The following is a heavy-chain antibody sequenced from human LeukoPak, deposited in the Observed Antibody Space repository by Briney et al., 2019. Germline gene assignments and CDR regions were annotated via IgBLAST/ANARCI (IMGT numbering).Heavy chain of an antibody. V-gene: IGHV1-2*02. Sequence: ASVRVSCKASGYTFTGYYMHWVRQAPGQGLEWMGWINPNSGGTNYAQKFQGRVTMTRDTSISTAYMELSRLRSDDTAVYYCARLGILSGRPDYWGQGTLVTVSS. D-gene: IGHD3-10*01. CDR2: INPNSGGT. CDR3: ARLGILSGRPDY. CDR1: GYTFTGYY. J-gene: IGHJ4*02.